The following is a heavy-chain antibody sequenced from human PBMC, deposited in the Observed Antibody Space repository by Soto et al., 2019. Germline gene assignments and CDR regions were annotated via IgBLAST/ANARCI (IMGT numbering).Heavy chain of an antibody. V-gene: IGHV3-53*02. CDR3: AREAAGFDI. CDR1: GFTVSDDH. Sequence: EMQLVETGGGLIQPGGSLRLSCAASGFTVSDDHMSWVRQAPGKGPEWVSVIYYGGTTYYADSVQGRFTISRDKSKNTLYLQMIDLRADDTAVYYCAREAAGFDIWGQGTMVTVSS. CDR2: IYYGGTT. J-gene: IGHJ3*02.